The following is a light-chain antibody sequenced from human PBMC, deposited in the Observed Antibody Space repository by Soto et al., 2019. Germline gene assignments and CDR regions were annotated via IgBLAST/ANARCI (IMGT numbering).Light chain of an antibody. J-gene: IGKJ4*01. V-gene: IGKV1-5*03. CDR2: ASS. CDR3: QQYNTYPLT. CDR1: QSISHW. Sequence: DIQMTQSPFTLSASVGDRVTITCRASQSISHWLAWYQQKPGNAPKPLIYASSNLESGVPSRFSGSGSGTEFTLTISSMQPDDFATYYCQQYNTYPLTFGGGTKVDNK.